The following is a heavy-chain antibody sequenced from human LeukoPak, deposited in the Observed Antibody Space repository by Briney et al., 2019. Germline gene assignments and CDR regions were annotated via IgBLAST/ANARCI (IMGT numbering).Heavy chain of an antibody. D-gene: IGHD2-15*01. V-gene: IGHV3-21*01. CDR2: ISSSSSYI. Sequence: GGSLRLSCAASGFTVSSHYMSWVRQAPGKGLEWVSSISSSSSYIYYADSVKGRFTISRDNAKNSLYLQMNSLRAEDTAVYYCAREVEEAFDIWGQGTMVTVSS. J-gene: IGHJ3*02. CDR3: AREVEEAFDI. CDR1: GFTVSSHY.